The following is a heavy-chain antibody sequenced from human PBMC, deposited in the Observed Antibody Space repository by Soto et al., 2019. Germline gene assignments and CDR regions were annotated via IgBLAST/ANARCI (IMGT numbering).Heavy chain of an antibody. CDR1: GGTFSSYA. CDR3: ARSQGSSTSLEIYYYYYYGMDV. CDR2: IIPTSGTA. D-gene: IGHD2-2*01. Sequence: QVQLVQSGAEVKKPGSSVKVSCKASGGTFSSYAISWVRQAPGQGLEWMGGIIPTSGTANYAQQFQGRVTITADESTSTAYMELSSLRSEDTAVYYCARSQGSSTSLEIYYYYYYGMDVWGQGTTVTVSS. V-gene: IGHV1-69*01. J-gene: IGHJ6*02.